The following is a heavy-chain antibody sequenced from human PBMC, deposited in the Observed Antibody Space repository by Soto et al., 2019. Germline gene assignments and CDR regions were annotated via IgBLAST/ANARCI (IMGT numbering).Heavy chain of an antibody. CDR3: ASSYDSSGYLSLLDY. Sequence: QVQLQESGPGLVKPSGTLSLTCAVSGGSISSSNWWSWVRQPPGKGLEWIGEIYHSGSTNYNPSLKSRVTISVDKSKNQFSQKLSSVTAADTAVYYCASSYDSSGYLSLLDYWGQGTLVTVSS. CDR1: GGSISSSNW. J-gene: IGHJ4*02. D-gene: IGHD3-22*01. CDR2: IYHSGST. V-gene: IGHV4-4*02.